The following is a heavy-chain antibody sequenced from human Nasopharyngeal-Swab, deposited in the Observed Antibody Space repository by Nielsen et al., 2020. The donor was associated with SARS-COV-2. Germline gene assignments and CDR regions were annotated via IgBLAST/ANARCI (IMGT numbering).Heavy chain of an antibody. D-gene: IGHD2/OR15-2a*01. J-gene: IGHJ6*02. V-gene: IGHV3-21*01. Sequence: VRQAPGKGLEWVSSISSSSSYIYYADSAKGRFTISRDNAKNSLYLQMNSLRAEDTAVYYCARDSNGMDVWGQGTTVTVSS. CDR2: ISSSSSYI. CDR3: ARDSNGMDV.